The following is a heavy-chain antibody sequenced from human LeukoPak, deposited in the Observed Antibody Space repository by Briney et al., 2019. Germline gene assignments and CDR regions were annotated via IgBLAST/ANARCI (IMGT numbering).Heavy chain of an antibody. Sequence: PGGSLRLSCAASGFTFDDYGMSWVRQAPGKGLEWVSGINWNGGSTGYADSVKGRFTISRDNAKNSLYLQMNSLRAEDTALYYCARDSPYNWNDGNFDYWGRGTLVTVSS. CDR1: GFTFDDYG. CDR3: ARDSPYNWNDGNFDY. J-gene: IGHJ4*02. D-gene: IGHD1-20*01. CDR2: INWNGGST. V-gene: IGHV3-20*04.